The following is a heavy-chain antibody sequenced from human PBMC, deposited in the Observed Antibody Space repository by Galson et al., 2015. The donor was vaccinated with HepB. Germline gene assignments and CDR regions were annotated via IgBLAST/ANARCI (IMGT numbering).Heavy chain of an antibody. V-gene: IGHV2-70*04. CDR2: IDWDDEK. CDR1: GFSLTTSGVR. Sequence: PALVKPTQTLTLTCTFSGFSLTTSGVRVGWIRQPPGKALEWVARIDWDDEKFYTPSLKTRLTISKETSKNQVVLKMTNMDPVDTATYYCACIRGWGDAFDMWGQGTRVTVSS. CDR3: ACIRGWGDAFDM. J-gene: IGHJ3*02. D-gene: IGHD6-19*01.